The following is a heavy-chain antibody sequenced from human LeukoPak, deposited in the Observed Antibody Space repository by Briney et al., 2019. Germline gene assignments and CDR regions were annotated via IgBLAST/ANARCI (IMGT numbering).Heavy chain of an antibody. V-gene: IGHV1-18*01. Sequence: ASVKVSCKASGYTFTNYGICWVRQAPGQGLEWMGWVSPYSGDTNYAQNVQGRVTMTTDTSTSTAYMELRSLRSDDTAVYYCARGGIAVAGPHPSWFDPWGQGTLVTVSS. CDR3: ARGGIAVAGPHPSWFDP. CDR2: VSPYSGDT. J-gene: IGHJ5*02. D-gene: IGHD6-19*01. CDR1: GYTFTNYG.